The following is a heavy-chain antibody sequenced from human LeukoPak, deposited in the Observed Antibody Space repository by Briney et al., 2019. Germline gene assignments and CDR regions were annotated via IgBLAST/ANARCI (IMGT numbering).Heavy chain of an antibody. CDR1: GGSISSYY. V-gene: IGHV4-34*01. CDR2: INHSGST. J-gene: IGHJ6*03. Sequence: SETLSLTCTVSGGSISSYYWSWIRQPPGKGLEWIGEINHSGSTNYNPSLKSRVTISVDTSKNQFSLKLSSVTAADTAVYYCAGSRSWYYYYMDVWGKGTTVTISS. D-gene: IGHD6-13*01. CDR3: AGSRSWYYYYMDV.